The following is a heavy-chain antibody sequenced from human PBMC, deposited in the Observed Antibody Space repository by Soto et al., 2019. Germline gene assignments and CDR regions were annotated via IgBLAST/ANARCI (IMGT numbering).Heavy chain of an antibody. V-gene: IGHV4-31*03. CDR3: ARDIRGTIAAAGGGMDV. CDR2: IYYSGST. CDR1: GGSISSGGYY. J-gene: IGHJ6*02. D-gene: IGHD6-13*01. Sequence: QAQLQESGPGLVKPSQTLSLTCTVSGGSISSGGYYWSWIRQHPGKGLEWIGYIYYSGSTYYNPSHKSRVTISEETSKNQFSLKLSFVTAADTAVYYCARDIRGTIAAAGGGMDVWGQGTTVTVSS.